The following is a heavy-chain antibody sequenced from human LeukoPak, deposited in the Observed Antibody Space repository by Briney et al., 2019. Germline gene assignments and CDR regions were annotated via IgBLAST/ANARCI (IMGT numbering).Heavy chain of an antibody. CDR1: GFSFTSYA. V-gene: IGHV3-23*01. Sequence: PGGSLGLSCAASGFSFTSYAMSWVRQAPGKGLDWVSGISGSGTTIYYADSAKGRFTISRDNSKNTLYLQMNSLRAEDTAVYYCAKEINHQWLVPLDAFDIWGQGTMVTVSS. D-gene: IGHD6-19*01. CDR3: AKEINHQWLVPLDAFDI. J-gene: IGHJ3*02. CDR2: ISGSGTTI.